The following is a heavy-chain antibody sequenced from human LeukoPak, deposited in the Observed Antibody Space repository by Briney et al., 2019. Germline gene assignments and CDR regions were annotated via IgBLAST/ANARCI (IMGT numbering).Heavy chain of an antibody. CDR2: IYYSGTT. D-gene: IGHD3-22*01. J-gene: IGHJ3*02. CDR3: ARLLNNDNSGDPDTFDM. Sequence: PSETLSLTCTVSGGSTSSHYWSWIRQSPERGLEWIGFIYYSGTTRYNPSLRGRVTMSVDTSKNRFSLKLTSVTAADTAVYYCARLLNNDNSGDPDTFDMWGQGTMVTVSS. CDR1: GGSTSSHY. V-gene: IGHV4-59*11.